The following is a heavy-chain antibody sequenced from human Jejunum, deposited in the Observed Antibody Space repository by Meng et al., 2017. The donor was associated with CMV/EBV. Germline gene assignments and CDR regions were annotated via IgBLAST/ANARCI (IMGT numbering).Heavy chain of an antibody. CDR2: INTQFDNI. CDR1: YRYINNA. J-gene: IGHJ2*01. Sequence: YRYINNAIHWVLQAPGQRLEWMGGINTQFDNIRYSQEFQGRVTITSDTSASTVYLELSSLRSEDTAVYYCARLFGAAAPMRWYFDLWGRGTLVTVSS. D-gene: IGHD2-2*01. CDR3: ARLFGAAAPMRWYFDL. V-gene: IGHV1-3*04.